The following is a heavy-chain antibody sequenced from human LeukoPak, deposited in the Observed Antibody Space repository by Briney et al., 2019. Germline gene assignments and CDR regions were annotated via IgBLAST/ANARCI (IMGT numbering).Heavy chain of an antibody. Sequence: GGSLRLSCAASGFTSSSYGMHWVRQAPGKGLEWVAFIRYDGSNKYYADSVKGRFTISRDNSKNTLYLQMNSLRAEDTAVYYCAKDRVRFLEWLDYWGQGTLVTVSS. CDR3: AKDRVRFLEWLDY. J-gene: IGHJ4*02. CDR2: IRYDGSNK. V-gene: IGHV3-30*02. D-gene: IGHD3-3*01. CDR1: GFTSSSYG.